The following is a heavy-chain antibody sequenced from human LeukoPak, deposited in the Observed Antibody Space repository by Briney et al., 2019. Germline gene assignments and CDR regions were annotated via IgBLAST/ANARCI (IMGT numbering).Heavy chain of an antibody. J-gene: IGHJ4*02. CDR1: GGSISSSSYY. CDR3: ARDPRIYYYDSSGGFDY. Sequence: SETLSLTCTVSGGSISSSSYYWGWIRQPPGKGLEWIGSIYYSGSTYYNPSLKSRVTISVDTSKNQFSLKLSSVAAADTAVYYCARDPRIYYYDSSGGFDYWGQGTLVTVSS. V-gene: IGHV4-39*07. CDR2: IYYSGST. D-gene: IGHD3-22*01.